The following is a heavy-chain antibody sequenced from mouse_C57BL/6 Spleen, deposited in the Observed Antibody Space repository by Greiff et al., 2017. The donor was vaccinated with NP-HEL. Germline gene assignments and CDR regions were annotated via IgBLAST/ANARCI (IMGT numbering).Heavy chain of an antibody. CDR3: ARGGDYFDY. CDR1: GFTFSSYG. CDR2: ISSGGSYT. V-gene: IGHV5-6*01. Sequence: EVQVVESGGDLVKPGGSLKLSCAASGFTFSSYGMSWVRQTPDKRLEWVATISSGGSYTYYPDSVKGRFTISRDNAKNTLYLQMSSLKSEDTAMYYCARGGDYFDYWGQGTTRTVSS. J-gene: IGHJ2*01.